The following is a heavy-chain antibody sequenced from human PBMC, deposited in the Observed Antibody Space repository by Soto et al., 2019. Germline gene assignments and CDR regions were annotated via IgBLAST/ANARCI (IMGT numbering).Heavy chain of an antibody. D-gene: IGHD3-10*01. Sequence: LSLTCTVSGGSISSYYWSWIRQPPGKGLEWIGYIYYSGSTNYNPSLKSRVTISVDTSKNQFSLKLSPVTAADTAVYYCARTHYGSGSYYGDYYGMDVWGQGTTVTVSS. V-gene: IGHV4-59*08. J-gene: IGHJ6*02. CDR3: ARTHYGSGSYYGDYYGMDV. CDR2: IYYSGST. CDR1: GGSISSYY.